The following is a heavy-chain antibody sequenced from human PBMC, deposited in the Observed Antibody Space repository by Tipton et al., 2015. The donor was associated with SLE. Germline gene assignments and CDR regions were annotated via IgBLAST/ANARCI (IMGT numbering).Heavy chain of an antibody. J-gene: IGHJ6*02. Sequence: TLSLTCTVSGASITSDYWSWIRQPAGQGLEWIGRFYYGSGITNSNPSLKSRVSMSVDTAQNQFSLKLTSVSVADTAVYYCARNVNTTMDVWGQGTTVTVSS. CDR2: FYYGSGIT. CDR3: ARNVNTTMDV. V-gene: IGHV4-4*07. D-gene: IGHD1-14*01. CDR1: GASITSDY.